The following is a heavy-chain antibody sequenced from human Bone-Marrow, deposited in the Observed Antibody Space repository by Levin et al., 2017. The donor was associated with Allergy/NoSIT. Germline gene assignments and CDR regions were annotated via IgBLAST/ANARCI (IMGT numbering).Heavy chain of an antibody. J-gene: IGHJ4*02. CDR3: ARHHPAYSYGFLDY. Sequence: PSETLSLTCTVSGASISSNTNYWGWIRQPPGKRPEWIGTIYFSGTTYYHPSLKRRVTISIYTSKNQFSLKLRSVTAADTAVYYCARHHPAYSYGFLDYWGQGTLVTVSS. CDR2: IYFSGTT. V-gene: IGHV4-39*01. CDR1: GASISSNTNY. D-gene: IGHD5-18*01.